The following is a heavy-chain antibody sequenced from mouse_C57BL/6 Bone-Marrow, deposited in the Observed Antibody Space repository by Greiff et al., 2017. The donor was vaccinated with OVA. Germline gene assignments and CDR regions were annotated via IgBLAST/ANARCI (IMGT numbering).Heavy chain of an antibody. Sequence: QVQLQQPGAELVKPGASVKLSCKASGYTFTSYWMQWVKQRPGQGLEWIGEIDPSDSYTNYNQKFKGKAPLTVDTSSSTAYMQLSSLTSEDSAVYYCARRDDGYFLYAMDYWGQGTSVTVSS. CDR1: GYTFTSYW. CDR2: IDPSDSYT. J-gene: IGHJ4*01. D-gene: IGHD2-3*01. V-gene: IGHV1-50*01. CDR3: ARRDDGYFLYAMDY.